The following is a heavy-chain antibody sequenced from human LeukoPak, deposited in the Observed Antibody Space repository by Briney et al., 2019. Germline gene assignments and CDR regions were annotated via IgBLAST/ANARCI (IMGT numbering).Heavy chain of an antibody. CDR1: GFAFGNYA. V-gene: IGHV3-23*01. D-gene: IGHD6-19*01. J-gene: IGHJ4*02. CDR2: IDSSGSYT. CDR3: AKGSQSSRPYYFDF. Sequence: GGSLRLSCAASGFAFGNYAMGWVRQAPGKGLEWVSSIDSSGSYTPSADSVKGRFTISRDNSRNTLYLQMNSLTVEDSAIYHCAKGSQSSRPYYFDFWGQGSLVTVSS.